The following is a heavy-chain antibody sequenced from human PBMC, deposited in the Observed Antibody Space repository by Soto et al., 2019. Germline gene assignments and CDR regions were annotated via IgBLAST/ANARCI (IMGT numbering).Heavy chain of an antibody. CDR3: ARDWAAALDY. D-gene: IGHD6-13*01. CDR1: GFLFSYYI. V-gene: IGHV3-21*01. Sequence: GGSLILSCAASGFLFSYYIINWVRQAPGKGLEWVSSISGSRGYIYYGDSVKGRFTISRDNAKNSVVLQMNNLRAEDTAVYYCARDWAAALDYWGPGTLVTVSS. J-gene: IGHJ4*02. CDR2: ISGSRGYI.